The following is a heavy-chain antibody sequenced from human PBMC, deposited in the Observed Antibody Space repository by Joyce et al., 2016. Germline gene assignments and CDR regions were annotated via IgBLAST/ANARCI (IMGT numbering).Heavy chain of an antibody. D-gene: IGHD1-26*01. CDR2: ISGRGDRI. Sequence: DVQLLESGGGSVQVGGSLRLSCAASGFMFSNYAMTWVRQAPGQGLVGVESISGRGDRINYADSAKGRFTISRDTSTRTLSLQMNSLRVDDTAIYYCAKVRTTGYYWNYFDYWGQGILVSVSS. J-gene: IGHJ4*02. CDR3: AKVRTTGYYWNYFDY. V-gene: IGHV3-23*01. CDR1: GFMFSNYA.